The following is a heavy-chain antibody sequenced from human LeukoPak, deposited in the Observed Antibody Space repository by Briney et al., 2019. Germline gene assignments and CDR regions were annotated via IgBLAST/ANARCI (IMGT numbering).Heavy chain of an antibody. D-gene: IGHD6-6*01. CDR1: GFTFSSYA. CDR2: ISSSGDYK. J-gene: IGHJ3*02. CDR3: ARGSSHWFDAFDI. Sequence: GGSLRLSCAASGFTFSSYAMNWVRQAPGKGLEWVSFISSSGDYKYYADSLRGRFTISRDNAKNSLCLQMSNLRAEDTALYYCARGSSHWFDAFDIWGQGTMVTVFS. V-gene: IGHV3-21*01.